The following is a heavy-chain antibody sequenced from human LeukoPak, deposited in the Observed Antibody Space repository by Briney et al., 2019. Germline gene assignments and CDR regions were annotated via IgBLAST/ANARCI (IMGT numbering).Heavy chain of an antibody. J-gene: IGHJ4*02. V-gene: IGHV3-23*01. D-gene: IGHD3-22*01. CDR1: GFTFSSYA. Sequence: GGSLRLSCAASGFTFSSYAMSWVRQAPGKGLEWVTAVSGSGGTTYYADSVKGRFTISRDNSKNTLYLQMNSLRAEDTAVYYCAKDVYDSSGYYIDRDYWGQGTLVTVSS. CDR2: VSGSGGTT. CDR3: AKDVYDSSGYYIDRDY.